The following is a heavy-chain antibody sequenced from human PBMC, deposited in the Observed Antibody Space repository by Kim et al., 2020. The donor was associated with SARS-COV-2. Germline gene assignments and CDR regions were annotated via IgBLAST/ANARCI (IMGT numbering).Heavy chain of an antibody. D-gene: IGHD6-19*01. CDR3: ARHYGAVAGTAYGMDV. V-gene: IGHV5-51*01. CDR1: GYSFTSYW. CDR2: IYPGDSDT. Sequence: GESLKISCKGSGYSFTSYWIGWVRQMPGKGLEWMGIIYPGDSDTRYSPSFQGQVTISADKSISTAYLQWSSLKASDTAMYYCARHYGAVAGTAYGMDVWGQGTTVTVSS. J-gene: IGHJ6*02.